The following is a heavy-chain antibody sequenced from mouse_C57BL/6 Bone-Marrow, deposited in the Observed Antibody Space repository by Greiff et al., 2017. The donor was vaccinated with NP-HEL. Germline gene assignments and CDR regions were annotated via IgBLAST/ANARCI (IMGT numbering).Heavy chain of an antibody. Sequence: QVQLQQPGAELVKPGASVKLSCKASGYTFTSYWMQWVKQRPGQGLEWIGEIDPSDSYTNYNQKFKGKATLTVDTSSSTAYMQLSSLTSEDSAVYYCGRRADGYYADYFDYWGQGTTLTVSS. D-gene: IGHD2-3*01. V-gene: IGHV1-50*01. CDR3: GRRADGYYADYFDY. CDR2: IDPSDSYT. CDR1: GYTFTSYW. J-gene: IGHJ2*01.